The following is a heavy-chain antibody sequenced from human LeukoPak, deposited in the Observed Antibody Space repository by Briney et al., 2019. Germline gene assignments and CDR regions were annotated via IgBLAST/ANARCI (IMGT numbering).Heavy chain of an antibody. CDR2: ISAYNGNT. CDR1: GYTFTSYG. D-gene: IGHD3-9*01. Sequence: ASVKVSCKASGYTFTSYGISWVRQAPGQGLEWMGWISAYNGNTNYAQKLQGRVTMTTDTSTSTAYMELSRLRSDDTAVYYCARMHYDILTGYSYSFDYWGQGTLVTVSS. V-gene: IGHV1-18*01. J-gene: IGHJ4*02. CDR3: ARMHYDILTGYSYSFDY.